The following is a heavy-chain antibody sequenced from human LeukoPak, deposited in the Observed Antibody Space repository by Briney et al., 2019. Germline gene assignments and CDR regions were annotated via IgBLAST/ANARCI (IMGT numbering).Heavy chain of an antibody. J-gene: IGHJ4*02. CDR2: ISGSGDNT. CDR1: EFTIANYW. V-gene: IGHV3-23*01. D-gene: IGHD3-22*01. CDR3: AKGSSYDSSGSFYFDY. Sequence: GGSLRLSCSASEFTIANYWMGWVRQAPGKGLEWVSGISGSGDNTYYADSVKGRFTISRDNSKNTLYVQVNSLGTEDTAAYYCAKGSSYDSSGSFYFDYWGQGTLVTVSS.